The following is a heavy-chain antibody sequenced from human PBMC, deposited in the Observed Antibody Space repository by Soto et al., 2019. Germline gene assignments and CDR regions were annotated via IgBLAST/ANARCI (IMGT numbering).Heavy chain of an antibody. Sequence: GESLKISCKGSGYSFTSYWISWVRQMPGKGLEWMGRIDPSDSYTNYSPSFQAHVTTSAAKSISTAYLQWSTLKASYTAMYYCSRHWSYYYGSGSRDYGMDVWGQGTTVTVSS. CDR3: SRHWSYYYGSGSRDYGMDV. CDR2: IDPSDSYT. D-gene: IGHD3-10*01. J-gene: IGHJ6*02. CDR1: GYSFTSYW. V-gene: IGHV5-10-1*01.